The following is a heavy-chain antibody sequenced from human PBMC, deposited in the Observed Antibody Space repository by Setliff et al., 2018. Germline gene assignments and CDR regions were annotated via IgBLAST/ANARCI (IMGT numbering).Heavy chain of an antibody. J-gene: IGHJ3*02. CDR3: ARDRFYNSWSGTSITAPHDAFDI. Sequence: GASVKVSCKASGYSFSSYGISWVRQAPGQGLEWMGIINLSGGLTRYAQKFQGKVTMTRDTSTSTVYMEVSSLGSEDTAVYFCARDRFYNSWSGTSITAPHDAFDIWGQGTMVTVSS. D-gene: IGHD3-3*01. CDR1: GYSFSSYG. V-gene: IGHV1-46*03. CDR2: INLSGGLT.